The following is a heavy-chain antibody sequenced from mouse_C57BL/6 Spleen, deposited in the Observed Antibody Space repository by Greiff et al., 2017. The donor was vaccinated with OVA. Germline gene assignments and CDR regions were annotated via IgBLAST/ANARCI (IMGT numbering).Heavy chain of an antibody. CDR3: ARSYYGSTYAMDY. Sequence: QLQQPGAELVRPGSSVKLSCKASGYTFTSYWMHWVKQRPIQGLEWIGNIDPSDSETHYNQKFKDKATLTVDKSSSTAYMQLSSLTSEDSAVYYCARSYYGSTYAMDYWGQGTSVTVSS. V-gene: IGHV1-52*01. CDR2: IDPSDSET. CDR1: GYTFTSYW. D-gene: IGHD1-1*01. J-gene: IGHJ4*01.